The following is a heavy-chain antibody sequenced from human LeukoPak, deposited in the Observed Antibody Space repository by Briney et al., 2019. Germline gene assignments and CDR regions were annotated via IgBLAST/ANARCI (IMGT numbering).Heavy chain of an antibody. Sequence: PGGSLRLSCAASGFTFNTYSMNWVRQAPGKGLEWVSYISSSGSTIYYADSVKGRFTISRDNAKNSLYLQMNSLRAEDTAVYYCAREGGGYNNRGFDYWGQGTLVTVSS. CDR3: AREGGGYNNRGFDY. CDR2: ISSSGSTI. J-gene: IGHJ4*02. D-gene: IGHD5-24*01. CDR1: GFTFNTYS. V-gene: IGHV3-48*04.